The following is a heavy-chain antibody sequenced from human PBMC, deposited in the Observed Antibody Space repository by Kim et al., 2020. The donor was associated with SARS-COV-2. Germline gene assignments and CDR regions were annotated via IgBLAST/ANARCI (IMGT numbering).Heavy chain of an antibody. J-gene: IGHJ6*02. CDR2: ISGDGGST. Sequence: GGSLRLSCAASGFTFDDYAMHWVRQAPGKGLEWVSLISGDGGSTYYADSVKGRFTISRDNSKNSLYLQMNSLRTEDTALYYCAKDMLVVVPAAMGNYYYYYGMDVWGQGTTVTVSS. D-gene: IGHD2-2*01. CDR1: GFTFDDYA. CDR3: AKDMLVVVPAAMGNYYYYYGMDV. V-gene: IGHV3-43*02.